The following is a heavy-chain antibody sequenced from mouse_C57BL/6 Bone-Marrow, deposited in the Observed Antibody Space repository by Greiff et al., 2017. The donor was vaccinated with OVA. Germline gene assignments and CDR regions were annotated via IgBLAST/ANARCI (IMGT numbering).Heavy chain of an antibody. Sequence: DVQLQESGPVLVKPGASVKMSCKASGYTFTDYYMNWVKQSHGKSLEWIGVINPYNGGTSYNQKFKGKATLTVDKSSSTAYMELNSLTSEDSAVYYCARKSSYFDYWGQGTTLTVSS. CDR2: INPYNGGT. V-gene: IGHV1-19*01. CDR3: ARKSSYFDY. J-gene: IGHJ2*01. D-gene: IGHD1-3*01. CDR1: GYTFTDYY.